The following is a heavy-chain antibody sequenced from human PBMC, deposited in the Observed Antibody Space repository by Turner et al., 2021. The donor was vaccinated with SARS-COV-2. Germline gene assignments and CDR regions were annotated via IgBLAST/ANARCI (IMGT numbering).Heavy chain of an antibody. CDR3: AKCGYQYYHYYYMDV. V-gene: IGHV3-30*18. J-gene: IGHJ6*03. D-gene: IGHD6-25*01. CDR2: ISSDGSNK. CDR1: GFTFSSYG. Sequence: QVQLVESGGGVVQPGRSLRLSCSASGFTFSSYGMHWVRQAPGKGLEWMEVISSDGSNKYYADSVKGRCTISRDNSKNTLYLQMSSLRAEDTAVYYCAKCGYQYYHYYYMDVWGKGTTVTVSS.